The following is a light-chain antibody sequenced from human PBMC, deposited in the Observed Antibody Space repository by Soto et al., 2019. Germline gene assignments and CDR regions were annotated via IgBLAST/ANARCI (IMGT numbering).Light chain of an antibody. CDR1: QSINSW. CDR2: RAS. V-gene: IGKV1-5*03. CDR3: QQYNIYSWT. J-gene: IGKJ1*01. Sequence: DIPMTQSPSTLSASVGDRVTITCRASQSINSWLAWFQQKPGKAPKLLIYRASSLQSGVPSRFSGSGSGTEFTLTISSLQPDDFATYFCQQYNIYSWTFGQGTKVEI.